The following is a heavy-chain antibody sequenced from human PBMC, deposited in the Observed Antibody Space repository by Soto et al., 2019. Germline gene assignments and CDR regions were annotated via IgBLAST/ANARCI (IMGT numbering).Heavy chain of an antibody. V-gene: IGHV4-34*01. CDR3: ARGGAARPRRSSSWFDP. D-gene: IGHD6-6*01. CDR1: GGSFSGYY. J-gene: IGHJ5*02. Sequence: SGTLSLTCAVYGGSFSGYYWSWIRQPPGKGLEWIGEINHSGSTNYNPSLKSRVTISVDTSKNQFSLKLSSVTAADTAVYYCARGGAARPRRSSSWFDPWGQGTLVTVSS. CDR2: INHSGST.